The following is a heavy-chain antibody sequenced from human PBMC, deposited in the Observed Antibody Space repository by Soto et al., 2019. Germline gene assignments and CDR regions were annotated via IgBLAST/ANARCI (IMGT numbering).Heavy chain of an antibody. D-gene: IGHD3-10*01. CDR3: ARYYYGSGSYYILYYYYGLDV. Sequence: ASVKVSCKASGYTFTSYDINWVRQATGQGLEWMGWMNPNSGNTGYAQKFQGRVTMTRNTSISTAYMELSSLRSEDTAVYYCARYYYGSGSYYILYYYYGLDVRGQRTTVTVS. V-gene: IGHV1-8*01. CDR1: GYTFTSYD. CDR2: MNPNSGNT. J-gene: IGHJ6*02.